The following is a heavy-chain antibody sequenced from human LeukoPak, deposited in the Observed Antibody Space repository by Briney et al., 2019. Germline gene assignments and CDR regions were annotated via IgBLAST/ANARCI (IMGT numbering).Heavy chain of an antibody. CDR2: INRDGSRT. Sequence: GGSLRLSCAASGFTFSSYWMHWVRQAPGKGLVWVSRINRDGSRTTYAESVKGRFTTSRDNAKNTLYLQMNSLRAEDTAVYYCARVGARLGAFDIWGQGTMVTVSS. CDR1: GFTFSSYW. J-gene: IGHJ3*02. V-gene: IGHV3-74*01. CDR3: ARVGARLGAFDI. D-gene: IGHD6-25*01.